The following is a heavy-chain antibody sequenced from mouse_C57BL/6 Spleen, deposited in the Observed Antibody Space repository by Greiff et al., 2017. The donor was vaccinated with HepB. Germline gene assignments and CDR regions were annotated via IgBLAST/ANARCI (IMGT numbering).Heavy chain of an antibody. CDR3: ARRTVVATNWYFDV. V-gene: IGHV1-69*01. CDR1: GYTFTSYW. J-gene: IGHJ1*03. Sequence: VQLQQPGAELVMPGASVKLSCKASGYTFTSYWMHWVKQRPGQGLEWIGEIDPSDSYTNYNQKFKGKSTLTVDKSSSTAYMQLSSLTSEDSAVYYCARRTVVATNWYFDVWGTGTTLTVSS. CDR2: IDPSDSYT. D-gene: IGHD1-1*01.